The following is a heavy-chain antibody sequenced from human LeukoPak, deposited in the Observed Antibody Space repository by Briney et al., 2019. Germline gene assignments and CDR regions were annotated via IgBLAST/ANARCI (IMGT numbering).Heavy chain of an antibody. CDR1: GGTFSSYA. Sequence: GASVKVSCKASGGTFSSYAISWVRQAPGQGLEWMGRIIPILGIANYAQKFQGRVTITADKSTSTAYMELSSLISEDTAVYYCARLGYCSSTSCYRAAFDIWGQGTMVTVSS. J-gene: IGHJ3*02. V-gene: IGHV1-69*04. CDR2: IIPILGIA. D-gene: IGHD2-2*01. CDR3: ARLGYCSSTSCYRAAFDI.